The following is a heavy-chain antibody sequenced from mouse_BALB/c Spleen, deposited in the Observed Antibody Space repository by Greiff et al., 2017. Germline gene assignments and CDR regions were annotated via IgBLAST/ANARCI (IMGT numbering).Heavy chain of an antibody. Sequence: VQLVESGPGLVAPSQSLSITCTVSGFSLTSYGVHWVRQPPGQGLEWLGVIWAGGSTNYNSALMSRLSISKDNSKYHVFLKMNSVHTDDKAMYCGAKNYYGSSSLDYWGQGTLVTVSA. J-gene: IGHJ3*01. CDR3: AKNYYGSSSLDY. D-gene: IGHD1-1*01. CDR2: IWAGGST. V-gene: IGHV2-9*02. CDR1: GFSLTSYG.